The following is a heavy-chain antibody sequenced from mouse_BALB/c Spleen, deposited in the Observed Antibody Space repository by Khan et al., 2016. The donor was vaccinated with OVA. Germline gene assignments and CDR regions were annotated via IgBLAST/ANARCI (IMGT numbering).Heavy chain of an antibody. CDR3: AILEDI. D-gene: IGHD1-3*01. V-gene: IGHV2-9*02. Sequence: QVQLKESGPGLVAPSQSLSITCTVSGFSLTSYGINWVSQPPGKGLEWLGVIWAGGSTNYNSALMSRLSISKDNSKSQVFLKINCLPSDDTAMYYCAILEDIWGQGTTLTVSS. J-gene: IGHJ2*01. CDR2: IWAGGST. CDR1: GFSLTSYG.